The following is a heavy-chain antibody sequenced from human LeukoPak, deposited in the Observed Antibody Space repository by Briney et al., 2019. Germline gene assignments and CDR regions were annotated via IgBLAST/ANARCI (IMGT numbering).Heavy chain of an antibody. V-gene: IGHV4-34*01. CDR2: INHSGST. J-gene: IGHJ5*02. CDR1: GGSFSGYY. D-gene: IGHD5-12*01. Sequence: SETLSLTCAVYGGSFSGYYWSWIRQPPGKGLEWIGEINHSGSTNYNPSLKSRVTISVDTSKNQFSLKLSSVTAADTAVYYCARHKYQATGWFDPWGQGTLVTVSS. CDR3: ARHKYQATGWFDP.